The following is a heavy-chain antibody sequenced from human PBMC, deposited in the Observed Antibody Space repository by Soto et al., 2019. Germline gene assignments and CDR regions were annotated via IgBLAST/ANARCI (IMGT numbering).Heavy chain of an antibody. CDR1: GYTFTSYG. D-gene: IGHD3-3*01. J-gene: IGHJ6*02. CDR2: ISAYNGNT. V-gene: IGHV1-18*04. Sequence: QVQLVQSGAEVKKPGASVKVSCKASGYTFTSYGISWVRQAPGQGLEWMGWISAYNGNTNYAQKLQGRVTMTTDTSTSTADMELRSLRSDDTAVYYCARDLPTDYDFWSGYYGYYGMDVWGQGTTVTVSS. CDR3: ARDLPTDYDFWSGYYGYYGMDV.